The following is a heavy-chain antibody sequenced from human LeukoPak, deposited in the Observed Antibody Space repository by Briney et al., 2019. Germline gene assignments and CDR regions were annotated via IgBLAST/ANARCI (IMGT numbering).Heavy chain of an antibody. V-gene: IGHV4-61*08. Sequence: PSETLSLTCAVSGGSISSGGYSWSWIRQPPGKGLEWIGYIYYSGSTNYNPSLKSRVTISVDTSKNQFSLKLSSVTAADTAVYYCTSYERELSDYLFAEYFQHWGQGTLVTVSS. CDR3: TSYERELSDYLFAEYFQH. D-gene: IGHD3-10*01. J-gene: IGHJ1*01. CDR2: IYYSGST. CDR1: GGSISSGGYS.